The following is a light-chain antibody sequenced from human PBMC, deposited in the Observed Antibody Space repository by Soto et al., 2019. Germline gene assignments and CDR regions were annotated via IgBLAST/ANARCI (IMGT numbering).Light chain of an antibody. Sequence: QSALSQPASVSGSPGQSITISCTGTSNDVGYYNYVSWYQQHPGQAPKLMISEVTTRPSGVSDRFSGSKSGNTASLTISRPQDEAEAHYYCSSSTSAYPQVFGGGTKLTVL. CDR1: SNDVGYYNY. J-gene: IGLJ3*02. V-gene: IGLV2-14*01. CDR2: EVT. CDR3: SSSTSAYPQV.